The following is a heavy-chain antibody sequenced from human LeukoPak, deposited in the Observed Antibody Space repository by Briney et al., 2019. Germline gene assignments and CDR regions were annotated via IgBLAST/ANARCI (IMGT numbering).Heavy chain of an antibody. D-gene: IGHD1-26*01. CDR1: GGTFNNYA. Sequence: AASVKVSCKASGGTFNNYAISWVRQAPGQGLEWMGRIIPIFGTANYAQKFQGRVTITTDESTSSAYMELSSLRSEDTAVYYCARSLRSGSYAFDYWGQGTLVTVSS. J-gene: IGHJ4*02. V-gene: IGHV1-69*05. CDR2: IIPIFGTA. CDR3: ARSLRSGSYAFDY.